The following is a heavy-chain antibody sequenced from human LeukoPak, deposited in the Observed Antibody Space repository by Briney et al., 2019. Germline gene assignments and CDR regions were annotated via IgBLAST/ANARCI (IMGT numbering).Heavy chain of an antibody. CDR2: IYYSGST. V-gene: IGHV4-31*03. CDR3: ARGHGYSYGYDYYYYGMDV. J-gene: IGHJ6*02. Sequence: SETLSLTCTVSGGSISSGGYYWSWIRQHPGKGLEWIGYIYYSGSTYYNPSLKSRVTISVDTSKNQFSLKLSSVTAADTAVYYCARGHGYSYGYDYYYYGMDVWGQGTTVTVSS. D-gene: IGHD5-18*01. CDR1: GGSISSGGYY.